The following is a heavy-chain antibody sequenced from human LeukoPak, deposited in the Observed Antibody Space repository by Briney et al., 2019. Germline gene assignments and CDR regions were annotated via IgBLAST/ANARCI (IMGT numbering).Heavy chain of an antibody. V-gene: IGHV3-21*01. CDR1: GFTFSSYS. CDR3: ARGGDGYNNVDY. J-gene: IGHJ4*02. D-gene: IGHD5-24*01. CDR2: ISSSSSYI. Sequence: GGSLRLSCAASGFTFSSYSMNWVRQAPGKGLEWVSSISSSSSYIYYADSVKGRFTISRDNAKNSLYLQMNSLRAEDTAVYYCARGGDGYNNVDYWGQGTLSPSPQ.